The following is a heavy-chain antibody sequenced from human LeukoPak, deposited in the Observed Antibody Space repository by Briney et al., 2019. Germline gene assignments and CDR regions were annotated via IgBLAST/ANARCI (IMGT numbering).Heavy chain of an antibody. CDR1: GGSINSYY. CDR2: IYYTGSA. J-gene: IGHJ3*02. CDR3: ARTTPILRRRVPDAFDI. D-gene: IGHD2-15*01. V-gene: IGHV4-59*01. Sequence: SETLSLTCTVSGGSINSYYWSWIRQTPGNGLEWIGYIYYTGSASYNPSLKSRLTISVDTSKDQFSLKLSSVTAADTAVYYCARTTPILRRRVPDAFDIWGQETLVTVSS.